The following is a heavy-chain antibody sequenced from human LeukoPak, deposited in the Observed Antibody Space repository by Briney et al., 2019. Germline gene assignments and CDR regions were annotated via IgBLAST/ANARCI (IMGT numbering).Heavy chain of an antibody. CDR1: GFTFSSYA. V-gene: IGHV3-23*01. D-gene: IGHD2-15*01. CDR3: AKVWGFGGRFIRSTFDF. J-gene: IGHJ5*01. Sequence: GGSLRLSCAASGFTFSSYAMSWVRQAPGKGLEWVSGITDSGDSTFYTDSVKGRFTISRDNSRSTLYLQMNSLRVEDTAVYYCAKVWGFGGRFIRSTFDFWGHGALVTVSS. CDR2: ITDSGDST.